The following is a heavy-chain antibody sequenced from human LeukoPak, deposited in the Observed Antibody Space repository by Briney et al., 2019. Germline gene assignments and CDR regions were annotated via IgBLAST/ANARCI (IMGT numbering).Heavy chain of an antibody. D-gene: IGHD2-21*01. V-gene: IGHV3-53*01. CDR2: MYSGGST. CDR3: ARGFRTDTNCLVDY. Sequence: GGSLRLSCAASGFIVSTNFMNWVRQAPGKGLEWVSIMYSGGSTYYADSVKGRFTISRDDSKNTVCLKMNSLRADATAKYYCARGFRTDTNCLVDYWGQGTLVTVSS. J-gene: IGHJ4*02. CDR1: GFIVSTNF.